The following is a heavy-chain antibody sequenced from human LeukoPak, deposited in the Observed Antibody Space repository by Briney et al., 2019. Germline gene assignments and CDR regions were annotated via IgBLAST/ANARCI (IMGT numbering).Heavy chain of an antibody. CDR3: ARRTDSDWYYIDY. V-gene: IGHV3-64*01. Sequence: GRSRCLSCAASGFTFSSYSMHWVRQAHGKGLEYVSAISSNVGSTFYANSVKGRFTISRDNSKNTPYLQIGSLRAADMAVNFCARRTDSDWYYIDYWGQGTLVTVSS. D-gene: IGHD2-21*01. J-gene: IGHJ4*02. CDR2: ISSNVGST. CDR1: GFTFSSYS.